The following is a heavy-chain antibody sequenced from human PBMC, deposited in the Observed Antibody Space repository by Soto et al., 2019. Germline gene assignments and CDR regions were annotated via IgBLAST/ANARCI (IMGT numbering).Heavy chain of an antibody. CDR1: GFTFTNYA. D-gene: IGHD1-26*01. Sequence: PGGSLRLSCAASGFTFTNYAMTWVRQTPGKGLEWVSGISASGGLKYYADSVQGRFTVSRDNSKNILYLQMDNLRDEDTALYYCSREVGAPSGWLDPWGQGTQVTV. CDR3: SREVGAPSGWLDP. J-gene: IGHJ5*02. CDR2: ISASGGLK. V-gene: IGHV3-23*01.